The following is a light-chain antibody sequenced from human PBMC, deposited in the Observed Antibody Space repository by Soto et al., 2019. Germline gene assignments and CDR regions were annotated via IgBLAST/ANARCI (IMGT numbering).Light chain of an antibody. V-gene: IGLV2-11*01. Sequence: QSALTQPRSVSGSPGQSVTISCTGTSSDVGGYNYVSWYQQHPGKAPKLMIYDVSKRPSGVPDRFSGSKSGNTASLTISGLQAEDGADYYCCSPGVFGGGTKLTVL. CDR2: DVS. J-gene: IGLJ2*01. CDR1: SSDVGGYNY. CDR3: CSPGV.